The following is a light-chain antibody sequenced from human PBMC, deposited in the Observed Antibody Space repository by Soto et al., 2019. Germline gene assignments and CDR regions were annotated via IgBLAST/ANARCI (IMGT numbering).Light chain of an antibody. J-gene: IGKJ5*01. V-gene: IGKV1-39*01. CDR2: ATS. CDR3: QQSYSTPIT. CDR1: QSISSY. Sequence: DIQMTQSPSSLSASVGDRVAITCRASQSISSYLNWYQQKPGKAPKVLIYATSNLQSGVPSRFSGSGSGTDVTLTISSLQPEDFATYYCQQSYSTPITLGQGTRLEIK.